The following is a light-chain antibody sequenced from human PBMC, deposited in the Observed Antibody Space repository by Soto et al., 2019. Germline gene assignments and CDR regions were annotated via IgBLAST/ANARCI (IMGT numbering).Light chain of an antibody. CDR3: QQYDTSYT. J-gene: IGKJ2*01. CDR2: DAS. Sequence: IQMTQSPSTLSASVGDRVSITCRASQSISSWLAWYQQKPGKAPKLLIYDASTLQNGVSPRFSGSGSETEFTLTISSLQPDDFATYYCQQYDTSYTFGQGTKVDIK. V-gene: IGKV1-5*01. CDR1: QSISSW.